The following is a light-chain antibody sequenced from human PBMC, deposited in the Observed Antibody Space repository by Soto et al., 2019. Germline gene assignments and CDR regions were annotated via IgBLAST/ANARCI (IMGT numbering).Light chain of an antibody. J-gene: IGKJ1*01. Sequence: EIVMTQSPATLSVSPGERATLSCRASQSVSGNLAWYQQQPGQAPRLLIYDASTRATGIPARFSGSGSGTEFTLTLSNLQSEDFAVYYCQQYNNWPRTFGQGTKV. CDR3: QQYNNWPRT. V-gene: IGKV3-15*01. CDR2: DAS. CDR1: QSVSGN.